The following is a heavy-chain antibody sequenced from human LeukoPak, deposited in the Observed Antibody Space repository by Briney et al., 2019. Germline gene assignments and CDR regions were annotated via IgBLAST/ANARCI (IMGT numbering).Heavy chain of an antibody. D-gene: IGHD7-27*01. V-gene: IGHV3-23*01. Sequence: GGSLRFSCAASGFTFSSYAMSWVGQAPGKGLEWVLAISGSGGSTYYADSVKGRFTISRDNSKNTLYLQMNSLRAEDMAVYYCAKEGGLGTAFDIWGQGTMVTVSS. J-gene: IGHJ3*02. CDR3: AKEGGLGTAFDI. CDR1: GFTFSSYA. CDR2: ISGSGGST.